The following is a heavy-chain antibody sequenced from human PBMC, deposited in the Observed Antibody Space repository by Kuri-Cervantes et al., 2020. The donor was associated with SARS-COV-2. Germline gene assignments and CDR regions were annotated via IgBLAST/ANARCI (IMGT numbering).Heavy chain of an antibody. CDR3: ARLGATKGSYYYGVDV. CDR2: IHYRGST. CDR1: GGSISSYY. V-gene: IGHV4-59*01. Sequence: GSLRLSCTVSGGSISSYYWSWMRHPPGKGLEWIGNIHYRGSTNYNPSLKSRVTISVDTSKNQLSLRLSSVTAADTAVYYCARLGATKGSYYYGVDVWGQGTTVTVSS. D-gene: IGHD1-26*01. J-gene: IGHJ6*02.